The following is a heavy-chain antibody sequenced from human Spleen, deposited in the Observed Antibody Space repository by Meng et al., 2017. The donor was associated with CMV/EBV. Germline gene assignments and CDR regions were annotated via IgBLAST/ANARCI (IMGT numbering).Heavy chain of an antibody. CDR2: IYSGTST. CDR1: GFTVSSNY. J-gene: IGHJ4*02. D-gene: IGHD5-24*01. CDR3: ARSNGYNYLGLFDY. V-gene: IGHV3-53*01. Sequence: AASGFTVSSNYMSWVRQAPGKGLEWVSVIYSGTSTYYADSVKGRFTISRDNSKNTLYLQMNSLRAEDTAVYYCARSNGYNYLGLFDYWGQGTLVTVSS.